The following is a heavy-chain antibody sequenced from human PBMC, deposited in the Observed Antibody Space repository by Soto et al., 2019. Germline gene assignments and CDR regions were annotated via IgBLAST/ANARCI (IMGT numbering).Heavy chain of an antibody. Sequence: QVQLVESGGGVVQPGRSLRLSCAASGFTFSSYAMHWVRQAPGKGLEWVAVISYDGSNKYYADSVKGRFTISRDNSKNTLYLQMNSLRAEDTAVYYCARGSEKDSSGYYYGAFDYWGQGTLVTVS. J-gene: IGHJ4*02. V-gene: IGHV3-30-3*01. CDR2: ISYDGSNK. D-gene: IGHD3-22*01. CDR1: GFTFSSYA. CDR3: ARGSEKDSSGYYYGAFDY.